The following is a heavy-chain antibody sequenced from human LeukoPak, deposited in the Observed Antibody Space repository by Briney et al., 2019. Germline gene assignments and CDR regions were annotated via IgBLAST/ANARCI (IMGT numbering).Heavy chain of an antibody. D-gene: IGHD3-3*01. V-gene: IGHV4-39*07. J-gene: IGHJ5*02. CDR3: ARGRLLEWFDN. CDR1: GDSISSSSYY. CDR2: IYNSGST. Sequence: SETLSLTCTVSGDSISSSSYYWGWIRQPPGKGLEWIGSIYNSGSTYYNPSLKSRVTISVDTSKNQFSLKLSSVTAADTAVYYCARGRLLEWFDNWGQGTLVSVSS.